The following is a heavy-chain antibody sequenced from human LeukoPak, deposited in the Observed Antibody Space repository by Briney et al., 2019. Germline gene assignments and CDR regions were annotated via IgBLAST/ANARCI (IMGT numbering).Heavy chain of an antibody. CDR2: ISFDGSNK. D-gene: IGHD3-10*01. V-gene: IGHV3-30*18. CDR3: AKTYGSGSLSTYWYFDL. J-gene: IGHJ2*01. CDR1: GFTFSSYG. Sequence: PGGSLRLSCAASGFTFSSYGIHWVRQAPGKGLEWVAVISFDGSNKYYADSVKGRFTISRDNSKNTLFLQMNSLRAEDTAVYYCAKTYGSGSLSTYWYFDLWGRGTLVTVSS.